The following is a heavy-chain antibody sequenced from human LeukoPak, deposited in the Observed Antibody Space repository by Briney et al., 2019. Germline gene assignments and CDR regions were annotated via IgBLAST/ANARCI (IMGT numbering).Heavy chain of an antibody. Sequence: GGSLRLSCAASGFTFSGYAMSWVRQAPGKGLEWVSAISGSGGSTYYADSVKGRFTISRDNSKNTLYLQMNSLRAEDTAVYYCAKDRSGRYYYGSGSYPAYFDYWGQGTLVTVSS. V-gene: IGHV3-23*01. D-gene: IGHD3-10*01. J-gene: IGHJ4*02. CDR2: ISGSGGST. CDR3: AKDRSGRYYYGSGSYPAYFDY. CDR1: GFTFSGYA.